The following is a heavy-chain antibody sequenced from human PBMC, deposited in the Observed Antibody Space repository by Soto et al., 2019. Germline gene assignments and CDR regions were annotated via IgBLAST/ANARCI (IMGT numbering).Heavy chain of an antibody. J-gene: IGHJ4*02. CDR3: ATSVNSAMALDY. CDR2: INPNGGIT. D-gene: IGHD5-18*01. Sequence: QVQLVQSGAEVKKPGASVRVSCKASGYTFTHYYIHWVRQAPGQVLEWMGIINPNGGITTYAQKFRAGFSMTRDTSTSTVYLELSSLRSEDSAVYYCATSVNSAMALDYWGQGTLVTVSS. V-gene: IGHV1-46*01. CDR1: GYTFTHYY.